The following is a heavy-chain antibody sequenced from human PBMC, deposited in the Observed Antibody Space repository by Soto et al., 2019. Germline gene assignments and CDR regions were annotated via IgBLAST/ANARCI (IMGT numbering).Heavy chain of an antibody. CDR3: AREEGRAVGYYYYYMDV. Sequence: GGSLRLSCAASGFTFSSYGMHWVRQAPGKGLEWVAVIWYDGSNKYYADSVKGRFTISRDNSKNTLYLQMNSLRAEDTAVYYCAREEGRAVGYYYYYMDVWGKGTTVTVSS. J-gene: IGHJ6*03. D-gene: IGHD6-19*01. CDR1: GFTFSSYG. V-gene: IGHV3-33*01. CDR2: IWYDGSNK.